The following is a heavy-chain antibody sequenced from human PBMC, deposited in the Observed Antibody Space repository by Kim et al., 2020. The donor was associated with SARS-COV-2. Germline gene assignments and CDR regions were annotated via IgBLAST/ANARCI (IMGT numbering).Heavy chain of an antibody. CDR3: TTDRSLSKLIVVDPFGY. V-gene: IGHV3-15*01. Sequence: GGSLRLSCAASGFTFSNSWMSWVRQAPGKGLEWVGRIKSKTDGGTTDYAAPVKGRFTISRDDSKNTLYMQMNSLKTEDTAVYYCTTDRSLSKLIVVDPFGYWGQGTLVTVSS. J-gene: IGHJ4*02. D-gene: IGHD3-22*01. CDR2: IKSKTDGGTT. CDR1: GFTFSNSW.